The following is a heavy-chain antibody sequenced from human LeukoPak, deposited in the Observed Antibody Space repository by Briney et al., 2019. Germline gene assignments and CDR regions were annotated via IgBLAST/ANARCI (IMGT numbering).Heavy chain of an antibody. CDR2: IYYSGST. Sequence: PSETLSLTCTVPGGSISSYYWSWIRQPPGKGLEWIGYIYYSGSTNYNPSLKSRVTISVDTSKNQFSLKLSSVTAADTAVYYCARHPRVLRYFDWSTDAFDIWGQGTMVTVSS. D-gene: IGHD3-9*01. CDR3: ARHPRVLRYFDWSTDAFDI. V-gene: IGHV4-59*08. CDR1: GGSISSYY. J-gene: IGHJ3*02.